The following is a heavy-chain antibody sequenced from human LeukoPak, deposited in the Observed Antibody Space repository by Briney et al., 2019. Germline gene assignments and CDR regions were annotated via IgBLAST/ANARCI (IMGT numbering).Heavy chain of an antibody. CDR2: ISGSGGIA. Sequence: PGGSLRLSCAVSGFTFSSYDMSWVRQAPGKGLEWISVISGSGGIAYYADSVKGRFSISEDNSRNTLFLHMNSLRAEDTAAYYCAKSHRQNYFDYWGQGTLVTVSS. CDR3: AKSHRQNYFDY. J-gene: IGHJ4*02. V-gene: IGHV3-23*01. CDR1: GFTFSSYD.